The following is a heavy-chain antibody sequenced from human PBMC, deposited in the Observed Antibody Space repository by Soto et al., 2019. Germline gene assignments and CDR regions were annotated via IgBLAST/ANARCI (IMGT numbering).Heavy chain of an antibody. CDR1: GFTFSSYA. J-gene: IGHJ4*02. D-gene: IGHD3-9*01. V-gene: IGHV3-23*01. CDR3: AKDGVLRYFDWFHAPREFGVY. CDR2: ISGSGGST. Sequence: GGSLRLSCAASGFTFSSYAMSWVRQAPGKGLEWVSAISGSGGSTYYADSVKGRFTISRDNSKNTLYLQMNSLRAEDTAVYYCAKDGVLRYFDWFHAPREFGVYWGQGTLVTVSS.